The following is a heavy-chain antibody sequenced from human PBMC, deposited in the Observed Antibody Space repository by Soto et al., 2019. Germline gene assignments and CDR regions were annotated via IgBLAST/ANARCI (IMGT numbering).Heavy chain of an antibody. CDR1: GFSLSTSGVG. V-gene: IGHV2-5*02. J-gene: IGHJ4*02. CDR2: IYWDDDK. Sequence: QITLKESGPTLVKPTQTLTLTCTFSGFSLSTSGVGVGWIRQPPGKALEWLALIYWDDDKRYSPSLKSRLTITKDTSTNQVVLTMTNMDPVDTATYYCAHRPSYCSGGRCHSGFAYWGQGTLVTVSS. D-gene: IGHD2-15*01. CDR3: AHRPSYCSGGRCHSGFAY.